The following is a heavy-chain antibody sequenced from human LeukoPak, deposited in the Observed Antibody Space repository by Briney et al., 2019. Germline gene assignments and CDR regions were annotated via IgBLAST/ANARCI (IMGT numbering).Heavy chain of an antibody. J-gene: IGHJ6*03. V-gene: IGHV1-2*02. D-gene: IGHD4-17*01. CDR1: GYTFTGYY. CDR3: ARNLYGDYYYYMDV. CDR2: INSNSGGT. Sequence: ASVKVSCKASGYTFTGYYFHWVRQAPGQGLEWMGWINSNSGGTNYAQKFQGRVTMTRDTSIRTAYMELSRLRSDDTAVYYCARNLYGDYYYYMDVWGKGTTATISS.